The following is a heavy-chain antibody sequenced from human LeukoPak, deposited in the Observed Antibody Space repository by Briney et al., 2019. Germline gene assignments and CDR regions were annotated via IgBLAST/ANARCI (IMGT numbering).Heavy chain of an antibody. D-gene: IGHD5-18*01. V-gene: IGHV3-23*01. Sequence: PGGSLRLSCAASGFTFSSYAMSWVRQAPGKGLEWVSAISGSGYSTYYADSVKGRFTISRDNSKSTLSLQMNSLRAEDTAVYYCAKNSYIFYYYYMDVWGKGTTVTVSS. CDR1: GFTFSSYA. J-gene: IGHJ6*03. CDR2: ISGSGYST. CDR3: AKNSYIFYYYYMDV.